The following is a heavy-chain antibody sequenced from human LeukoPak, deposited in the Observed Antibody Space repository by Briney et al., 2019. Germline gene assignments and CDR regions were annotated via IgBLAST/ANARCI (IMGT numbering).Heavy chain of an antibody. Sequence: QTGGSLRLSCEPSEFIFSNFEMHWVRQTPGKGLEYVSGISSNGMNTHSAISVKGRFTVSRDNSKNTLYLQMGSLKTEDMGVYYCARSTEGTSHFDYWGQGTLVTVSS. D-gene: IGHD1-7*01. CDR1: EFIFSNFE. V-gene: IGHV3-64*01. J-gene: IGHJ4*02. CDR3: ARSTEGTSHFDY. CDR2: ISSNGMNT.